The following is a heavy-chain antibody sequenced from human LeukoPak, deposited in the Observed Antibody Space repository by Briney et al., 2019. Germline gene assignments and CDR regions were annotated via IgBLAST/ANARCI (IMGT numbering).Heavy chain of an antibody. CDR1: GYTFTGYF. CDR3: ARDLGRSKGLDY. D-gene: IGHD6-13*01. Sequence: ASVKVSCKASGYTFTGYFMHWVRQAPGQGLEWMGWINPNSGGTNYAQKFQGRVTMTRDTSISTAYMELSRLRSDDTAVCYCARDLGRSKGLDYWGQGTLVTVSS. J-gene: IGHJ4*02. V-gene: IGHV1-2*02. CDR2: INPNSGGT.